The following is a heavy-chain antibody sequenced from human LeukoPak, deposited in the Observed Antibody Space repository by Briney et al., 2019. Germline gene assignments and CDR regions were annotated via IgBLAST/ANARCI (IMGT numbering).Heavy chain of an antibody. D-gene: IGHD5-18*01. CDR1: IDSFSNYH. CDR3: ARGRFQLWPHYYFDY. CDR2: VNESGGT. J-gene: IGHJ4*02. V-gene: IGHV4-34*01. Sequence: SETLSLTCAVYIDSFSNYHWNWIRQTPAKGMEWIGEVNESGGTNISPSLRSRVTISVDTSKNQFSLKLSSVTAADTAVYYCARGRFQLWPHYYFDYWGQGTLVTVSS.